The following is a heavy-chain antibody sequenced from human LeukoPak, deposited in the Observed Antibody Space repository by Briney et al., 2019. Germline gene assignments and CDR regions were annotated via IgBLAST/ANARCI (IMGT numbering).Heavy chain of an antibody. CDR2: ISYDGSNK. Sequence: GGSLRLSCAASGFTFSSYAMHWVRQAPGKGLEWVAVISYDGSNKYYADSVKGRFTISRDNSKNTLYLQMNSLRAEDTAVYYCAKDPRYDYGDYDYWGQGTLVTVSS. D-gene: IGHD4-17*01. V-gene: IGHV3-30-3*01. CDR3: AKDPRYDYGDYDY. J-gene: IGHJ4*02. CDR1: GFTFSSYA.